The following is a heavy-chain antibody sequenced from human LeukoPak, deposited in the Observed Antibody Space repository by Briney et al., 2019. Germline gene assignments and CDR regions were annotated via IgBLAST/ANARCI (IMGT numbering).Heavy chain of an antibody. CDR2: IIPIFGTA. J-gene: IGHJ4*02. V-gene: IGHV1-69*01. D-gene: IGHD3-10*01. CDR1: GGTFSSYA. Sequence: ASVKVSCKASGGTFSSYAISWVRQAPGQGLEWMGGIIPIFGTANYAQKFQGRVTITADESTSTAYMELSSLRSEDTAVYYCATEFMVRGVLHYWGQGTLVTVSS. CDR3: ATEFMVRGVLHY.